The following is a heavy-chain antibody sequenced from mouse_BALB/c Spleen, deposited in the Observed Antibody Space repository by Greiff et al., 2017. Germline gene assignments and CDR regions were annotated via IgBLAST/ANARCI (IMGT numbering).Heavy chain of an antibody. J-gene: IGHJ3*01. CDR1: GFTFSSFG. D-gene: IGHD2-4*01. Sequence: DVMLVESGGGLVQPGGSRKLSCAASGFTFSSFGMHWVRQAPEKGLEWVAYISSGSSTIYYADTVKGRFTISRDNPKNTLFLQMTSLRSEDTAMYYCARLDDSSWFAYWGQGTLVTVSA. CDR2: ISSGSSTI. CDR3: ARLDDSSWFAY. V-gene: IGHV5-17*02.